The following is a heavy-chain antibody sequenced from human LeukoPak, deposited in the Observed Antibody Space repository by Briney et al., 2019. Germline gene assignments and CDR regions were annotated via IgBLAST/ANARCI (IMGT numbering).Heavy chain of an antibody. CDR2: IYYSGST. CDR3: ARAGGYDNVNFDY. Sequence: SETLSLTCTVSGGSISSSYYYWSWIRQPPGKGLEWIGYIYYSGSTYYNPSLKSRVTISVDTSKNQFSLKLSSVTAADTAVYYCARAGGYDNVNFDYWGQGTLVTVSS. J-gene: IGHJ4*02. CDR1: GGSISSSYYY. V-gene: IGHV4-30-4*01. D-gene: IGHD5-12*01.